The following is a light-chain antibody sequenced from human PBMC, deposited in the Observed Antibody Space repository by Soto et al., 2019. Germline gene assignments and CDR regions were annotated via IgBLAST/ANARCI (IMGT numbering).Light chain of an antibody. CDR1: SSDVGDYNY. CDR3: SSDAGSLYI. Sequence: QSALTQPPSASGSPGQSVTISCTGTSSDVGDYNYVSWYQQHPGKAPKLMIYEVSKRPSGVPDRFSGSKSGNTASLTVSGLQAEDEADYYCSSDAGSLYICGTGTKLNVL. V-gene: IGLV2-8*01. CDR2: EVS. J-gene: IGLJ1*01.